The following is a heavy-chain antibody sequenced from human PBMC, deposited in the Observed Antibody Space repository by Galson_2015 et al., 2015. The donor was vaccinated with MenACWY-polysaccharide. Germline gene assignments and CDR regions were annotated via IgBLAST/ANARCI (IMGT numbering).Heavy chain of an antibody. CDR1: GFTFSSYG. CDR3: AQDLRVGATAGSELDF. CDR2: ISGSGGST. V-gene: IGHV3-23*01. D-gene: IGHD1-26*01. J-gene: IGHJ4*02. Sequence: SLRLACAASGFTFSSYGMSWVRQAPGKGLAWVSSISGSGGSTFYADSVKGRFTISRDNSKNTLSLQVNSLRAEDMAKYYCAQDLRVGATAGSELDFWGQGTLVTVSS.